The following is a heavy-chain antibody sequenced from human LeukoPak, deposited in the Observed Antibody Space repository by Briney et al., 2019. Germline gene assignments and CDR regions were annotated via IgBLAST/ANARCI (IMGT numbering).Heavy chain of an antibody. Sequence: SPTLSPTCTVSGGSISSSSYYWGWIRQPPGKGLEWIGSIYYSGSTYYNPSLKSRVTISVDTSKNQFSLKLSSVTAADTAVYYCGRYDSGYATWGQGTLVTVSS. CDR3: GRYDSGYAT. V-gene: IGHV4-39*01. CDR2: IYYSGST. D-gene: IGHD5-12*01. CDR1: GGSISSSSYY. J-gene: IGHJ4*02.